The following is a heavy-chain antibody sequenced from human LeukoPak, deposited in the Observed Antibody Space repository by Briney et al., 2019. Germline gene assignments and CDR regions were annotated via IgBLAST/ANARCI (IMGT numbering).Heavy chain of an antibody. D-gene: IGHD3-22*01. J-gene: IGHJ4*02. CDR2: IYDSGNT. Sequence: SETLSLTCALSGFPLSSNYYWGWIRQPPGKGLDWIGTIYDSGNTYYNPSLKSRVTISVDTSKNQFSLKLSSVTAADTAVYYCARSPDSPDYFDSSGYDYWGQGTLVTVSS. CDR3: ARSPDSPDYFDSSGYDY. CDR1: GFPLSSNYY. V-gene: IGHV4-38-2*01.